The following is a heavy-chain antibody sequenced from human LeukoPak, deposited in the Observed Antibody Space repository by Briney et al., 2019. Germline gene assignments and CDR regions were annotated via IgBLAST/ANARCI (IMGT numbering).Heavy chain of an antibody. J-gene: IGHJ4*02. CDR2: ISWNSGSI. CDR1: GFTFDDYA. Sequence: GGSLRLSCAASGFTFDDYAMHWVRQAPGKGLEWVSGISWNSGSIGYADSVKGRFTISRDNAKNSLYLQMNSLRAEDMALYYCAKVGDSSSWHIDYWGQGTLVTVSS. V-gene: IGHV3-9*03. D-gene: IGHD6-13*01. CDR3: AKVGDSSSWHIDY.